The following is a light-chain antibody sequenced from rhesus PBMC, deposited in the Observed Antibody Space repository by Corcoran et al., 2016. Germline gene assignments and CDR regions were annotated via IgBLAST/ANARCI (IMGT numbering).Light chain of an antibody. Sequence: QVILTQSPATLSLSPGERATLSCRASQSVSSYFAWYQQKPGQAPRLLIFGASSRATGIPDRFRGSGSGTDFTITISSLESEDVGVYQCYQHSSGYSFGQGTKVEIK. CDR2: GAS. CDR3: YQHSSGYS. V-gene: IGKV3-10*01. CDR1: QSVSSY. J-gene: IGKJ2*01.